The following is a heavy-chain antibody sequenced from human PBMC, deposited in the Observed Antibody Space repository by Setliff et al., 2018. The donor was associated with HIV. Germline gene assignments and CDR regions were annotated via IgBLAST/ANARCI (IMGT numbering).Heavy chain of an antibody. CDR1: GLNFNEYG. CDR2: IWYDGTDK. CDR3: ARMAPGWNAFDI. V-gene: IGHV3-33*01. J-gene: IGHJ3*02. Sequence: PGGSLRLSCEASGLNFNEYGMHWVRQAPGKGLEWVGLIWYDGTDKYYPDSVRGRFTISRDNSKNTLYLQMNSLRPEDTAVYYCARMAPGWNAFDIWGQGTVVTVSS. D-gene: IGHD2-15*01.